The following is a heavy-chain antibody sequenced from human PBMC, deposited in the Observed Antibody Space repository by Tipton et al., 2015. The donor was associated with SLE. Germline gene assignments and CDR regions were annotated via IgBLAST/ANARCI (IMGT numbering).Heavy chain of an antibody. CDR1: GGSISSRNYY. J-gene: IGHJ6*03. CDR3: ARDLAVFGVVPFNYMDI. CDR2: MYYSGSI. V-gene: IGHV4-39*07. D-gene: IGHD3-3*01. Sequence: TLSLTCIVSGGSISSRNYYWGWIRQPPGKGLEWIGSMYYSGSIYYNPSLKSRVAISVDTSKNQFSLKLSSVTAADTAVYYCARDLAVFGVVPFNYMDIWGKGTTVTVSS.